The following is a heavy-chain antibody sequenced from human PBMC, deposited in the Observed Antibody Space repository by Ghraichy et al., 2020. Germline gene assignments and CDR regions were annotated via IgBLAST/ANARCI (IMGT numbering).Heavy chain of an antibody. CDR3: ARGGRPTVYGILYFFDY. Sequence: SQTLSLTCAISGDSVSSAAWNWIRQSPSRGLEWLGRTYYTSKWSNEYAVSVKSRVTINPDTSKNQFSLQLNSVTPEDSAVYYCARGGRPTVYGILYFFDYWGQGTLVTVSS. CDR1: GDSVSSAA. V-gene: IGHV6-1*01. CDR2: TYYTSKWSN. J-gene: IGHJ4*02. D-gene: IGHD1-26*01.